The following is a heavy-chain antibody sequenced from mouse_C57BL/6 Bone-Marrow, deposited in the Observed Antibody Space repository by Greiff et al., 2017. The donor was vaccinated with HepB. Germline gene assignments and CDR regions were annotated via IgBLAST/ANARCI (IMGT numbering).Heavy chain of an antibody. CDR2: INPSSGYT. V-gene: IGHV1-4*01. J-gene: IGHJ3*01. CDR3: ARATWFAY. CDR1: GYTFTSYT. Sequence: VQLQQSGAELARPGASVKMSCKASGYTFTSYTMHWVKQRPGQGLEWIGYINPSSGYTKYNQKFKDKATLTADKSSSTAYMQLRSLTYEDSAVYYCARATWFAYWGQGTLVTVSA.